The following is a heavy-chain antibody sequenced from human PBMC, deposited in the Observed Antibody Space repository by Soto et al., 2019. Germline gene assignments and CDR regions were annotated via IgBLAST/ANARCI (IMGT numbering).Heavy chain of an antibody. D-gene: IGHD6-19*01. CDR3: AKRGGDSGWGDFDS. V-gene: IGHV3-23*01. J-gene: IGHJ4*02. Sequence: EVQLLESGGGLVQPGGSLRLSCAASGFPFSRCAMNWVRQAPGKGLEWVPTISHSDHSTYYADSVKGRFTVSRDKSENMLYLQMNSLRAEDTAIYYCAKRGGDSGWGDFDSWGQGTLVTVSS. CDR1: GFPFSRCA. CDR2: ISHSDHST.